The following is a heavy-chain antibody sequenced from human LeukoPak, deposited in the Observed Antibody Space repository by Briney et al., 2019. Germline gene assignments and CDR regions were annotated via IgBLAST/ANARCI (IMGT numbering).Heavy chain of an antibody. CDR1: GGSISSYY. D-gene: IGHD2-15*01. CDR3: ARVVYCSGGSCFDP. V-gene: IGHV4-59*01. CDR2: IYYSGST. J-gene: IGHJ5*02. Sequence: SETLSLTCTVSGGSISSYYWSWIRQPPGKGLEWIGYIYYSGSTNYNPSLKSRVTISVDTSKNQFSLKLSSVTAADTAVYYCARVVYCSGGSCFDPWGQGTLVTVSS.